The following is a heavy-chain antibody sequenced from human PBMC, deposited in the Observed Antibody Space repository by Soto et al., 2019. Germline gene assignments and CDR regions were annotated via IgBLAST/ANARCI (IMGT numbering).Heavy chain of an antibody. Sequence: SGPTLVNPTQTLTLTCSFSGFSLTTSGVGVGWVRQPPGKALEWLAQIYWSGEEHYRPSLKSRLSITKDASKNQVVLTMTNMDPVHTATYYCARGIATRPVFAFDVWGQGTMVTVSS. CDR3: ARGIATRPVFAFDV. CDR2: IYWSGEE. V-gene: IGHV2-5*01. CDR1: GFSLTTSGVG. D-gene: IGHD6-6*01. J-gene: IGHJ3*01.